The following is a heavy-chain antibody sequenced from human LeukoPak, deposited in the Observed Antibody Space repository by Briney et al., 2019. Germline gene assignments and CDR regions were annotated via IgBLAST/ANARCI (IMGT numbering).Heavy chain of an antibody. V-gene: IGHV3-23*01. CDR3: AKGVSAAADDVFDI. CDR1: GFTLSSDA. J-gene: IGHJ3*02. CDR2: ISGSGGRT. Sequence: PAGSLRFSRAASGFTLSSDAMIWLRQAPGKGLEGDTVISGSGGRTYYAGSVKGRFTIARDNSKNTLYLQMNSLRAEDTAVYYCAKGVSAAADDVFDIWGQGAMVTVSS. D-gene: IGHD6-13*01.